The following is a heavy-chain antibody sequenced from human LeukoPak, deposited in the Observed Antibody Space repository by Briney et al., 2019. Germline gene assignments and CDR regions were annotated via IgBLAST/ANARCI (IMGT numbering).Heavy chain of an antibody. J-gene: IGHJ4*02. D-gene: IGHD1-26*01. V-gene: IGHV4-59*01. Sequence: SETLSLTCTVSGGSISSYYWSWIRQPPGKGLEWIGYIYYSGSTNYNPSLKSRVTISVDTSKNQFSLKLSSVTAADTAVCYCARAGLGLDYWGQGTLVTVSS. CDR3: ARAGLGLDY. CDR2: IYYSGST. CDR1: GGSISSYY.